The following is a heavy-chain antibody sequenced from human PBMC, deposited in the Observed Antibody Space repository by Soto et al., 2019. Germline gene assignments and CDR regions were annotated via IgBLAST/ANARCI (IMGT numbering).Heavy chain of an antibody. CDR2: IDGSGDST. J-gene: IGHJ4*02. D-gene: IGHD6-19*01. V-gene: IGHV3-23*01. Sequence: GGSLRLSCATSGFPFRNYAMSWVRQTPGKGLEWVSAIDGSGDSTYYADSVKGRFTISRDNSGNTLYLQMDSLRAEDTAVYFCAKDRGWTYYFDYWGQGALVTVSS. CDR3: AKDRGWTYYFDY. CDR1: GFPFRNYA.